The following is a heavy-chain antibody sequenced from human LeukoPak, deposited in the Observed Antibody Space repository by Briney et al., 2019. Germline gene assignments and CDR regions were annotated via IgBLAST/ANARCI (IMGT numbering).Heavy chain of an antibody. CDR2: IKQDGSEK. V-gene: IGHV3-7*01. Sequence: GGSLRLSCAASGFTFRSYWMSWVRQAPGKGLEWVANIKQDGSEKYYVDSVKGRFTISRDNARNSLYLQMDSLRADDTAVCYCARDGEPFDYWGQGTLVTVSS. CDR1: GFTFRSYW. J-gene: IGHJ4*02. CDR3: ARDGEPFDY.